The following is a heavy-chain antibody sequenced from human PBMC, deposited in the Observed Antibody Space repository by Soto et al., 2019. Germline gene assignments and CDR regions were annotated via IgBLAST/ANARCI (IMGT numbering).Heavy chain of an antibody. V-gene: IGHV4-39*01. D-gene: IGHD3-10*01. CDR1: GGSSSSSSYY. CDR3: ASQAYGSGSYPPFEFDP. Sequence: PSEILCLTCTVSGGSSSSSSYYWGWIRQPPGKGLEWIGSIYYSGSTYYDPSLKSRVTISVDTSTHQFPLKLSHVTAADPAVYSCASQAYGSGSYPPFEFDPWGQRPLVNVSS. J-gene: IGHJ5*02. CDR2: IYYSGST.